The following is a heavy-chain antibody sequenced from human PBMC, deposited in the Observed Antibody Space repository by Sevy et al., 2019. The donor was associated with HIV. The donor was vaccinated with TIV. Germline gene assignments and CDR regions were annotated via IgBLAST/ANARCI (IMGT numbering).Heavy chain of an antibody. J-gene: IGHJ6*02. Sequence: GGSLRLSCAASGFTFSDYYMSWIRQAPGKGLEWVSYISSSGSTIYYADSVKGQFTISRDNAKNSLYLQMNSLRAEDTAVYYCARGGGYCSSTSCPLTYYYGMDVWGQGTTVTVSS. V-gene: IGHV3-11*01. CDR3: ARGGGYCSSTSCPLTYYYGMDV. D-gene: IGHD2-2*03. CDR1: GFTFSDYY. CDR2: ISSSGSTI.